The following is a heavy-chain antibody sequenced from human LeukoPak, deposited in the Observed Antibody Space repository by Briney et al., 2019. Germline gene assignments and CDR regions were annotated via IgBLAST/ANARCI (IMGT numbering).Heavy chain of an antibody. CDR1: GVSIKNYY. CDR2: IYTSGST. D-gene: IGHD3-3*01. Sequence: SETLSLTCTVSGVSIKNYYWSWIRQPAGKGLEWIGRIYTSGSTNYNPSLKSRVTMSVDTSKNQFSLKLSSVTAADTAVYYCARDNELWSGYWYYWGQGTLVTVSS. CDR3: ARDNELWSGYWYY. J-gene: IGHJ4*02. V-gene: IGHV4-4*07.